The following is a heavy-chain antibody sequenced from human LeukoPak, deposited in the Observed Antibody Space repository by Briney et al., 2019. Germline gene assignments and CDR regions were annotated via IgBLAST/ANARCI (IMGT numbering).Heavy chain of an antibody. D-gene: IGHD3-3*01. CDR3: NYDFWSGNDY. J-gene: IGHJ4*02. CDR2: IYSGGST. Sequence: PGGSLRLSCAASGFTVSSNYMSWVRQAPGKGLEWVSVIYSGGSTYYADSVKGRFTISRDNSKNTLYLLMNSLRAEDTAVYYCNYDFWSGNDYWGQGTLVTVSS. V-gene: IGHV3-53*01. CDR1: GFTVSSNY.